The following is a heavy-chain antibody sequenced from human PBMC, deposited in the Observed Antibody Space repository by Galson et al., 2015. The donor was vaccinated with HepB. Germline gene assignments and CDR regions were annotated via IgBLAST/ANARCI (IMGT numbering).Heavy chain of an antibody. V-gene: IGHV5-51*01. Sequence: QSGAEVKKPGESLKISCKGSGYSFTSYWIGWVRQMPGKGLEWMGIIYPGDSDTRYSPSFQGQVTISADKSISTAYLQWSSLKASDTAMYYCARHEYSSGWYIAFDIWGQGTMVTVSS. J-gene: IGHJ3*02. CDR2: IYPGDSDT. CDR3: ARHEYSSGWYIAFDI. CDR1: GYSFTSYW. D-gene: IGHD6-19*01.